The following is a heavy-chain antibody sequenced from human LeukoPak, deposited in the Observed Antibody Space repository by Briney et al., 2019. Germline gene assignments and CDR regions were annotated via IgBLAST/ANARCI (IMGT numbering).Heavy chain of an antibody. CDR3: AREYYYDSSGYYIYYTDY. CDR2: IYSGGST. CDR1: GFTVSSNY. J-gene: IGHJ4*02. V-gene: IGHV3-66*01. Sequence: GGSRRLSCAASGFTVSSNYMSWVRQAPGKGLEWVSVIYSGGSTYYADSVKGRFTISRDKSKNTVYLQMNSLRVEDTAVYHCAREYYYDSSGYYIYYTDYWGQGTLVTVSS. D-gene: IGHD3-22*01.